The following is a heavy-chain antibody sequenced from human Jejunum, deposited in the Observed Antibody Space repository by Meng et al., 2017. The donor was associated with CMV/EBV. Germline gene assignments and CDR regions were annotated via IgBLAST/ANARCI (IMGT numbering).Heavy chain of an antibody. V-gene: IGHV3-72*01. CDR3: AKGGDGSKRIDY. Sequence: SGFAFSDHYLDWVRQAPGKGLEWVGRTRNKANGYTTEYAASVKGRFTISRDESKNTLYLQMNSLKTEDTAVYYCAKGGDGSKRIDYWGQGTLVTVSS. D-gene: IGHD2-15*01. CDR1: GFAFSDHY. CDR2: TRNKANGYTT. J-gene: IGHJ4*02.